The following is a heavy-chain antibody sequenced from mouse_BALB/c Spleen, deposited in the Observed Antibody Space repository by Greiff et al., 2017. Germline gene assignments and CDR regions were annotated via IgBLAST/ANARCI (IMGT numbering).Heavy chain of an antibody. CDR2: INSNGGST. Sequence: EVKLMESGGGLVQPGGSLKLSCAASGFTFSSYGMSWVRQTPDKRLELVATINSNGGSTYYPDSVKGRFTISRDNAKNTLYLQMSSLKSEDTAMYYCARKFAGAMDYWGQGTSVTVSS. CDR1: GFTFSSYG. V-gene: IGHV5-6-3*01. CDR3: ARKFAGAMDY. J-gene: IGHJ4*01.